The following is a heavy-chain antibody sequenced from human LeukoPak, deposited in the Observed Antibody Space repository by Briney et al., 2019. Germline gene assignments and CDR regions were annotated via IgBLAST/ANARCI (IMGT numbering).Heavy chain of an antibody. V-gene: IGHV4-59*01. CDR2: IYYSGST. D-gene: IGHD3-3*01. Sequence: PSETLSLTCTVSGGSISSYYWSWIRQPPGKGLEWIGYIYYSGSTHYNPSLKSRVTISVDTSKNQFSLKLSSVTAADTAVYYCARGNDFWSGYALDYWGQGTLVTVSS. CDR3: ARGNDFWSGYALDY. J-gene: IGHJ4*02. CDR1: GGSISSYY.